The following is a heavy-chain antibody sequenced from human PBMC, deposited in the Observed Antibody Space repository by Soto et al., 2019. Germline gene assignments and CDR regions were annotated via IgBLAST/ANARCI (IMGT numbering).Heavy chain of an antibody. CDR3: AGEAMTGAKSGYQPTYYYYGIDV. D-gene: IGHD5-12*01. CDR2: IYHSGST. V-gene: IGHV4-4*02. CDR1: GVLIDRSNW. Sequence: THAVSGVLIDRSNWWSWVRQPPGEGLAWFGKIYHSGSTNYTPSLKSRVTISVDKSKNQLSLQLSTVTAADTAVYDCAGEAMTGAKSGYQPTYYYYGIDVWGQGTTVTVSS. J-gene: IGHJ6*02.